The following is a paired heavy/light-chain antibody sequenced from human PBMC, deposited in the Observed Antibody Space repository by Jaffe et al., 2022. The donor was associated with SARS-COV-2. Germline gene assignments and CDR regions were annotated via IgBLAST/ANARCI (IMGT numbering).Light chain of an antibody. CDR1: KLGDKY. V-gene: IGLV3-1*01. Sequence: SYELTQPPSVSVSPGQTASITCSGDKLGDKYASWYQQKPGQPLVLVIYQDNKRPSGIPERISGSNSGNTATLTISGTQAMDEADYFCQAWDSDSFVVFGGGTKLTVL. CDR2: QDN. CDR3: QAWDSDSFVV. J-gene: IGLJ2*01.
Heavy chain of an antibody. V-gene: IGHV4-39*01. J-gene: IGHJ4*02. D-gene: IGHD6-13*01. Sequence: QLQLQESGPGLVKPSETLSLTCTISGVSISSSAYYWAWIRQPPGKGLEWIGSRYYTGSSYYNPSLKSRVTISMDTAKNQFSLKLSSVTAADTAVYYCARHAAAESTLDYWGQGTLVTVSS. CDR2: RYYTGSS. CDR1: GVSISSSAYY. CDR3: ARHAAAESTLDY.